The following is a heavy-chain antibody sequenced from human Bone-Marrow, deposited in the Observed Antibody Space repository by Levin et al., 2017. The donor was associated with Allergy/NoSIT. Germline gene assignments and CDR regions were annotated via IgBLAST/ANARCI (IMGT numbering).Heavy chain of an antibody. CDR1: GFKFSDHW. CDR3: ARVVGLWSGSPARYYFNH. J-gene: IGHJ4*02. V-gene: IGHV3-7*03. CDR2: INQEGTKK. Sequence: GGSLRLSCAASGFKFSDHWMSWVRQAPGKGLEWVANINQEGTKKSYVASVRGRFSVSRDNDKDSLYLQMNSLGEDDTAIYFCARVVGLWSGSPARYYFNHWGQGTRVSVSS. D-gene: IGHD3-3*01.